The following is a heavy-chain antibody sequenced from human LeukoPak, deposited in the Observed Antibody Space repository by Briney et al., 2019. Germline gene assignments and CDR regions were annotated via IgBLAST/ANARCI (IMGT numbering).Heavy chain of an antibody. CDR1: GFTFTRYW. CDR3: SNGIYSSSY. Sequence: GGSLTLSCATSGFTFTRYWMSWIRQSPGKGLEWVAHTNVDGSQQYYLDSVEGRFTISRDNAKTSLYLQMNNLRAEDTAVYYCSNGIYSSSYWGQGTPVTASS. D-gene: IGHD6-6*01. V-gene: IGHV3-7*01. J-gene: IGHJ4*02. CDR2: TNVDGSQQ.